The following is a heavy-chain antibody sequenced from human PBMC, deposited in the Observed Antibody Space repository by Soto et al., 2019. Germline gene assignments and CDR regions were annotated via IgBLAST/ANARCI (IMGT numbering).Heavy chain of an antibody. J-gene: IGHJ6*03. Sequence: SETLSLTCTVSGGSISSSSYYWGWIRQPPGKGLEWIGSIYYSGSTYYNPSLKSRVTISVDTSKNQFSLKLSSVTAADTAVYYCARLVSTSSLYYYYYYYMDVRGKGTTVTVSS. D-gene: IGHD2-2*01. CDR2: IYYSGST. CDR1: GGSISSSSYY. CDR3: ARLVSTSSLYYYYYYYMDV. V-gene: IGHV4-39*01.